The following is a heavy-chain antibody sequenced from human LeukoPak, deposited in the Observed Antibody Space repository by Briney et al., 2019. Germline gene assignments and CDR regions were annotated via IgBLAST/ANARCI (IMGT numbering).Heavy chain of an antibody. Sequence: GGSLRLSCAASGLSVNSNYMTWVRQAPGKGLEWVSGIYMAGTIYYADSVKGRFTISRDNSKNTLYLQMNSLRAEDTAVYYCAKNLWFGELSNAHYYYAMDVWGQGTTVTVSS. CDR2: IYMAGTI. CDR3: AKNLWFGELSNAHYYYAMDV. CDR1: GLSVNSNY. V-gene: IGHV3-53*01. J-gene: IGHJ6*02. D-gene: IGHD3-10*01.